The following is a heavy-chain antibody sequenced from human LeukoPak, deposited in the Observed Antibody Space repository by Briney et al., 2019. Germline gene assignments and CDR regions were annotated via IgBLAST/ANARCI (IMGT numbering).Heavy chain of an antibody. CDR2: IKSKTDGGTT. J-gene: IGHJ4*02. CDR1: GFTFSSYW. D-gene: IGHD4-23*01. V-gene: IGHV3-15*01. CDR3: TTPPFYGGNVG. Sequence: KTGGSLRLSCAASGFTFSSYWMSWVRQAPGKGLEWVGRIKSKTDGGTTDYAAPVKGRFTISRDDSKNTLYLQMNSLKTEDTAVYYCTTPPFYGGNVGWGQGTLVTVSS.